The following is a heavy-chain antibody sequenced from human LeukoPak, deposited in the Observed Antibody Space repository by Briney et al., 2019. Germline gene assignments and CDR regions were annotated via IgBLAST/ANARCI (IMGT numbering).Heavy chain of an antibody. Sequence: GGSLRLSCAVSGFTFRSSYMTWVRQAPGKGLEWVSDIYSGGGTYYSDSVHDTFTTSRDNSNITVYLQMTSLRAEDTAVYYCARDRSWSYDFWGQGTLVTVSS. CDR1: GFTFRSSY. CDR3: ARDRSWSYDF. V-gene: IGHV3-66*01. J-gene: IGHJ4*02. D-gene: IGHD1-26*01. CDR2: IYSGGGT.